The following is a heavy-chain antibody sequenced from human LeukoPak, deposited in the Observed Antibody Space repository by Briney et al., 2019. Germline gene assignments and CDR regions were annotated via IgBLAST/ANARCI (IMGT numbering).Heavy chain of an antibody. CDR1: GYSISSGYY. Sequence: SETLSLTCTVSGYSISSGYYWGWIRPPPGKGLEWIGSIYHSGSTYYNPSLKSRVTISVDTSKNQFSLKLSSVAAADTAVYYCARYSYDYVWGSYYYYMDVWGKGTTVTVSS. CDR2: IYHSGST. J-gene: IGHJ6*03. V-gene: IGHV4-38-2*02. CDR3: ARYSYDYVWGSYYYYMDV. D-gene: IGHD3-16*01.